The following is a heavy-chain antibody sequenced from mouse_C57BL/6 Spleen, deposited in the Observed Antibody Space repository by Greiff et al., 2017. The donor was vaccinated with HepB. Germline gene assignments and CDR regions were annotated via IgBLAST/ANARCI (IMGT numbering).Heavy chain of an antibody. Sequence: QVQLKESGAELARPGASVTMSCKASGYTFTSYTMPWVNQRPGPGLAWIGSINPSRGYTKYNQKFKDKATLTADKSSSTAYMQLSSLTSEDSAVYYCSRSAVVATGGSWFAYWGQGTLVTVSA. V-gene: IGHV1-4*01. D-gene: IGHD1-1*01. CDR3: SRSAVVATGGSWFAY. CDR1: GYTFTSYT. J-gene: IGHJ3*01. CDR2: INPSRGYT.